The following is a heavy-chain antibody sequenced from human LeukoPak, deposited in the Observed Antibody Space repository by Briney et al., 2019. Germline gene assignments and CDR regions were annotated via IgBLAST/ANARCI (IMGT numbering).Heavy chain of an antibody. CDR3: ARGDVGDGYDKEGYYYYMDV. Sequence: AASVKVSCKASGGTFSNYAINWGRQAPGQGLEWMGGLIPLFGSANYAEKFQGRVTITTDDSTTTAYMVVSSLRSDDTAVYYCARGDVGDGYDKEGYYYYMDVWGRGTTVSVS. D-gene: IGHD5-24*01. CDR1: GGTFSNYA. V-gene: IGHV1-69*05. CDR2: LIPLFGSA. J-gene: IGHJ6*03.